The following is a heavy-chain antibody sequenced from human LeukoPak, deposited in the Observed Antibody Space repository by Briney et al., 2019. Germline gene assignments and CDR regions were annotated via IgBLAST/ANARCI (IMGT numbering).Heavy chain of an antibody. D-gene: IGHD3-3*01. CDR2: IYYSGST. V-gene: IGHV4-39*01. J-gene: IGHJ4*02. CDR3: ARLPIFGVVITFDY. CDR1: GGSISSSSYY. Sequence: SETLSLTCTVSGGSISSSSYYWGWIRQPPGKGLEWIGSIYYSGSTYYSPSLKSRVTISVDTSKNQFSLKLSSVTAADTAVYYCARLPIFGVVITFDYWGQGTLVTVSS.